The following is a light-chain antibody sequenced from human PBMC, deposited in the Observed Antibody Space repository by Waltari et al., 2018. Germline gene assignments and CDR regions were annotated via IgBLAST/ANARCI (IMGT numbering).Light chain of an antibody. V-gene: IGKV2-28*01. J-gene: IGKJ1*01. CDR3: MQALQTPWT. Sequence: DFVMIQSPLSLPVTPGEPAYISCMSRQSLLHSRGFNYLDWYLQKPWQAPKLLIYWGSQRASGVPDRFSGSGSGTDFTLKISRVEAEDVGVYYCMQALQTPWTFGQGTKVEIK. CDR2: WGS. CDR1: QSLLHSRGFNY.